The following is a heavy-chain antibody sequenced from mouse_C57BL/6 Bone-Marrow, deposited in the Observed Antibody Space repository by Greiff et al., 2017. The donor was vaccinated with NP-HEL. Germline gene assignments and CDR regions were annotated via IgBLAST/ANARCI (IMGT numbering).Heavy chain of an antibody. J-gene: IGHJ1*03. CDR3: ARGGYGNYLWYFDV. Sequence: LQESGPELVKPGASVKISCKASGYAFSSSWMNWVKQRPGKGLEWIGRIYPGDGDTNYNGKFKGKATLTADKSSSTAYMQLSSLTSEDSAVYFCARGGYGNYLWYFDVWGTGTTVTVSS. CDR1: GYAFSSSW. V-gene: IGHV1-82*01. CDR2: IYPGDGDT. D-gene: IGHD2-1*01.